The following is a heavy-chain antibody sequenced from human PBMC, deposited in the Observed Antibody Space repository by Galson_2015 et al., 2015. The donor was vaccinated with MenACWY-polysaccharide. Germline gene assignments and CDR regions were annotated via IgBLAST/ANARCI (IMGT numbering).Heavy chain of an antibody. CDR2: IYYSGST. D-gene: IGHD2-15*01. CDR1: GGSISSYY. V-gene: IGHV4-59*01. Sequence: ETLSLTCTVSGGSISSYYWSWIRQPPGKGLEWIGYIYYSGSTNYNPSLKSRVTISVDTSENQFSLKLSSVTAADTAVYYCARDRHCSGGSCYSGHLGWFDPWGQGTLVTVSS. CDR3: ARDRHCSGGSCYSGHLGWFDP. J-gene: IGHJ5*02.